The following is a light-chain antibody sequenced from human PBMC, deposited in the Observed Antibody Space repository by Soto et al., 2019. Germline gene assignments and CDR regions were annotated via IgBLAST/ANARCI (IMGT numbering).Light chain of an antibody. V-gene: IGLV2-14*01. Sequence: QSALTQPASVSGSPGQSITISCTGTSSDVGGYKYVSWYQQHPGKAPKLMIYEVSNRPSGVSDRFSGSKSGNTASLTISGLQAEDEADYYCSSYTSSATWVFGGGTKVTVL. CDR1: SSDVGGYKY. CDR2: EVS. J-gene: IGLJ3*02. CDR3: SSYTSSATWV.